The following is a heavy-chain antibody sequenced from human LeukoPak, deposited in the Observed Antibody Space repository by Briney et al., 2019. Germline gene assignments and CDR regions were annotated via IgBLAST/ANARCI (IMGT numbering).Heavy chain of an antibody. CDR2: INPNSGGT. CDR3: ARDERLWFGELTF. CDR1: GYTFTGHY. Sequence: ATVKVSXKASGYTFTGHYMHWVRQAPGQGLEWMGRINPNSGGTNYAQKFQGRVTMTRDTSISTAYMELSRLRSDDTAVYYCARDERLWFGELTFGGQGTLVTVSS. J-gene: IGHJ4*02. D-gene: IGHD3-10*01. V-gene: IGHV1-2*06.